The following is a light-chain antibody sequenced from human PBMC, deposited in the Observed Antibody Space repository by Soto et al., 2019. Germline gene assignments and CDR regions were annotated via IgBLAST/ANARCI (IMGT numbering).Light chain of an antibody. CDR3: QQYYSTPPYT. J-gene: IGKJ2*01. Sequence: DIVMTQSPDSLAVSLGERVTINCKSSQSVLYSSNNKNYLAWYQQKPGQPPKLLIYWASTRESGVPDRFSGSGSATDFTLTISSLQAEYVAVYYCQQYYSTPPYTFGQGTKLEIK. CDR1: QSVLYSSNNKNY. CDR2: WAS. V-gene: IGKV4-1*01.